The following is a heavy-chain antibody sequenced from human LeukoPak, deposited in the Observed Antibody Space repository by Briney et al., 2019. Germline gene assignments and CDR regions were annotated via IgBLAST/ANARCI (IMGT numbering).Heavy chain of an antibody. CDR3: ARGYCSGGSCYPDAFDI. J-gene: IGHJ3*02. V-gene: IGHV4-30-2*01. D-gene: IGHD2-15*01. CDR2: IYHSGST. CDR1: GGSISSGGYS. Sequence: PSETLSLTCAVSGGSISSGGYSWSWIRQPPGKGLEWIGYIYHSGSTYYNPSLKSRVTISVDRSKNQFSLKLSSVTAADTAVYYCARGYCSGGSCYPDAFDIWGQGTMVTVSS.